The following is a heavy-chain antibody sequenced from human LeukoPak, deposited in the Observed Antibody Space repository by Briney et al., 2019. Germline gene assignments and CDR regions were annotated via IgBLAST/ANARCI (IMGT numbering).Heavy chain of an antibody. Sequence: PSETLSLTCTVSGVSISSSNSYWGWIRQPPGKGLEWIGSIYCGNTYYNASLKNRLIVSLDMSKNKFSLNLTSVTAADTAVYYCARSIYNDQGTFDYWGQGAPVTVSS. CDR3: ARSIYNDQGTFDY. CDR1: GVSISSSNSY. CDR2: IYCGNT. V-gene: IGHV4-39*07. J-gene: IGHJ4*02. D-gene: IGHD3-16*02.